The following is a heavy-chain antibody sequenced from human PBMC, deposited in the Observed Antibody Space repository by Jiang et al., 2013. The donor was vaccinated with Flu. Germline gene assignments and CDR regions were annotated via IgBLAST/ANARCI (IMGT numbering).Heavy chain of an antibody. Sequence: QLVESGGGLVQPGRSLRLSCAASGFTFDDYAMHWVRQAPGKGLEWVSGISWNSGSIGYADSVKGRFTVSRDNAKNSLYLQMNSLRAEDTALYYCAKDMEDSSSSSGYWGQGTLVTVSS. CDR2: ISWNSGSI. V-gene: IGHV3-9*01. CDR1: GFTFDDYA. CDR3: AKDMEDSSSSSGY. J-gene: IGHJ4*02. D-gene: IGHD6-6*01.